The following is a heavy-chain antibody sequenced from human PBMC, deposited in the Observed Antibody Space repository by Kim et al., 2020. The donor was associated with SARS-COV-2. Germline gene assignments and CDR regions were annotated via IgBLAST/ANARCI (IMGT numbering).Heavy chain of an antibody. V-gene: IGHV3-30*18. Sequence: GGSLRLSCAASGFTFSSYGMHWVRQAPGKGLEWVAVISYDGSNKYYADSVKGRFTISRDNSKNTLYLQMNSLRAEDTAVYYCAKGYDFWSGYYINYYYYMDVWGKGTTVNVSS. D-gene: IGHD3-3*01. CDR2: ISYDGSNK. CDR1: GFTFSSYG. J-gene: IGHJ6*03. CDR3: AKGYDFWSGYYINYYYYMDV.